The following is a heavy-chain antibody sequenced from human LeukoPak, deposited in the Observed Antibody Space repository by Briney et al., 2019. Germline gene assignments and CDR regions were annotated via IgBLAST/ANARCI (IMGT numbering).Heavy chain of an antibody. J-gene: IGHJ3*02. CDR2: ISSSGSTI. Sequence: GGSLRLSCAASGFTFSSYEMNWVRQAPGKGLEWVSYISSSGSTIYYADSVKGRFTISRDNAKNSLYLQMNSLRAEDTAVYYCASAYSGSWLGDAFDIWGQGTMVTVSS. V-gene: IGHV3-48*03. CDR1: GFTFSSYE. D-gene: IGHD6-13*01. CDR3: ASAYSGSWLGDAFDI.